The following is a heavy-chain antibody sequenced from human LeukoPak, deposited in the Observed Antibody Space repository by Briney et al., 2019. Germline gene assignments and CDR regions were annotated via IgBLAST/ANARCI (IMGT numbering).Heavy chain of an antibody. Sequence: GESLKISCKGSGYSFTTHWIAWVRQMPGKGLEWMGIIYPGDSDTTYSPSFQGQVSISVDKSIGTAYLQWSSLKASDTAMYYCARQVTQNLASHRVWFDPWGRGTLVTVSS. CDR3: ARQVTQNLASHRVWFDP. D-gene: IGHD3-3*02. CDR2: IYPGDSDT. J-gene: IGHJ5*02. CDR1: GYSFTTHW. V-gene: IGHV5-51*01.